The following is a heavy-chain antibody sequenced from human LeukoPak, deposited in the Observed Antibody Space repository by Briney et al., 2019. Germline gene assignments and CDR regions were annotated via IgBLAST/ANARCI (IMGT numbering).Heavy chain of an antibody. CDR1: GFTFSSYA. V-gene: IGHV3-23*01. D-gene: IGHD4-11*01. CDR2: ISGSGGST. Sequence: GGSLRLSCAASGFTFSSYAMSWVRQAPGKGLEWVSAISGSGGSTYYADSVEGRFTISRDNSKNTLYLQMNSLRAEDTAVYYCAKRGSDYSDYAAKYFDYWGQGTLVTVSS. CDR3: AKRGSDYSDYAAKYFDY. J-gene: IGHJ4*02.